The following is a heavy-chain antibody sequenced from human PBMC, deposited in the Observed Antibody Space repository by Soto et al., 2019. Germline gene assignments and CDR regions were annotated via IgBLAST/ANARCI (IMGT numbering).Heavy chain of an antibody. Sequence: QVQLQESGPGLVKPSGTLSLSCAVSGGSIRSSNWWSWVRQSPGKGLEWIGGISHSGSTDYNPSLESRVTLSVDKSNSQFSLKVSSVTAADTAVYFCARVSVSYLPSNFDYWGQGTLVTVSS. D-gene: IGHD1-26*01. CDR3: ARVSVSYLPSNFDY. J-gene: IGHJ4*02. V-gene: IGHV4-4*02. CDR1: GGSIRSSNW. CDR2: ISHSGST.